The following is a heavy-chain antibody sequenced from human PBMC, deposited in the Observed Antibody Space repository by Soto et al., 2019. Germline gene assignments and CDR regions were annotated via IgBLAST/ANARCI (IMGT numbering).Heavy chain of an antibody. J-gene: IGHJ5*02. Sequence: QVQLVQSGAEVKKPGSSVKVSCKASGGTFSSYTISWVRQAPGQGLEWMGRIIPILGIANYAQKFQGRVTITADKSTSTAYMELSSLRSEDTAVYYCARDPDGYSSSWYRGWFDPWGQGTLVTVSS. D-gene: IGHD6-13*01. CDR2: IIPILGIA. V-gene: IGHV1-69*08. CDR3: ARDPDGYSSSWYRGWFDP. CDR1: GGTFSSYT.